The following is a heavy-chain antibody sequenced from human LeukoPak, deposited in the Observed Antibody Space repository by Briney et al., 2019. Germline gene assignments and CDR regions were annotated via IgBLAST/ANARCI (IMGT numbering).Heavy chain of an antibody. V-gene: IGHV4-61*02. J-gene: IGHJ6*03. CDR3: ARQIDYYDSSGYYYLNYYYMDV. CDR1: GGSISSGSYY. D-gene: IGHD3-22*01. Sequence: SETLSLTCTVSGGSISSGSYYWSWIRQPAGKGLEWIGRIYTSGSTNYNPSLKSRVTISVDTSKNQFPLKLSSVTAADTAVYYCARQIDYYDSSGYYYLNYYYMDVWGKVTTVTVSS. CDR2: IYTSGST.